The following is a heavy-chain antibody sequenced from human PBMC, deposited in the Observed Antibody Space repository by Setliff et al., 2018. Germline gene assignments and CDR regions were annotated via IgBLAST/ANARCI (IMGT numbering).Heavy chain of an antibody. J-gene: IGHJ6*03. CDR1: GDSISSRPFY. D-gene: IGHD3-3*01. V-gene: IGHV4-61*09. CDR2: IYTSWST. CDR3: ARMTGFQYIDV. Sequence: SETLSLTCTVSGDSISSRPFYWGWFRQPAGKELEWIGQIYTSWSTIYNPSLKSRVTILLDTSKNQFSLSLTSVTAADTAVYYCARMTGFQYIDVWGKGTTVTVSS.